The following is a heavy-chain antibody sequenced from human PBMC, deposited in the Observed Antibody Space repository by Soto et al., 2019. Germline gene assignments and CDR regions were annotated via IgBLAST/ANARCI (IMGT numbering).Heavy chain of an antibody. CDR1: GYTFTSYD. CDR3: ARGGPPYYYYYMDV. CDR2: MNPNSGNT. V-gene: IGHV1-8*01. J-gene: IGHJ6*03. Sequence: GASVKVSCKASGYTFTSYDINWVRQATGQGLEWMGWMNPNSGNTGYAQKFQGRVTMTRNTSISTAYMELSSLRSEDTAVYYCARGGPPYYYYYMDVWGKGTTVTVSS.